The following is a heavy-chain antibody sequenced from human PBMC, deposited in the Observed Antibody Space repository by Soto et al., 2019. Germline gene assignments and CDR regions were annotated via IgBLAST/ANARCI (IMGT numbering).Heavy chain of an antibody. Sequence: ASVKVSCKASGYTFTSYAMHWVRQAPGQRLEWMGWINAGNGSTKYSQKFQGRVTITRDTSASTAYMELSSLRSEDTAVYYCARGTVVVAAAFDYWGQGTLVTVSS. CDR1: GYTFTSYA. CDR3: ARGTVVVAAAFDY. D-gene: IGHD2-15*01. V-gene: IGHV1-3*01. CDR2: INAGNGST. J-gene: IGHJ4*02.